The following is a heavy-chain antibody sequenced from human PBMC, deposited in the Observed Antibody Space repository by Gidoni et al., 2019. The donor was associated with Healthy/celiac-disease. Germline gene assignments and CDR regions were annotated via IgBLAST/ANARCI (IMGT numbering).Heavy chain of an antibody. V-gene: IGHV3-21*01. D-gene: IGHD3-10*01. CDR2: ISSSSSYI. Sequence: EVQLVESGGGLVKPGGSLRLSCADSGFPFSSYSMTWVRQAPGKGLLLVSSISSSSSYIYYADSVKGRFTISRDNAKNSLYLQMNSLRAEDTAVYYCARGEYGSGSALRFNAFDIWGQGTMVTVSS. CDR1: GFPFSSYS. J-gene: IGHJ3*02. CDR3: ARGEYGSGSALRFNAFDI.